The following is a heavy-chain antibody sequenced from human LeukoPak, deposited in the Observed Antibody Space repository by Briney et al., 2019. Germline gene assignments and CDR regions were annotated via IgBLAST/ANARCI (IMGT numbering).Heavy chain of an antibody. V-gene: IGHV4-39*01. Sequence: PSETLSLTCTVSGDSITSSAFYWGWIRQAPGKGLEWIGNIFHGGNTHYNPSLKSRVSISVDRSKNQVSLNLSSVTAADTAVYYCARGMYYYDGSGDYWGQGTLVTVSS. CDR1: GDSITSSAFY. J-gene: IGHJ4*02. CDR3: ARGMYYYDGSGDY. D-gene: IGHD3-22*01. CDR2: IFHGGNT.